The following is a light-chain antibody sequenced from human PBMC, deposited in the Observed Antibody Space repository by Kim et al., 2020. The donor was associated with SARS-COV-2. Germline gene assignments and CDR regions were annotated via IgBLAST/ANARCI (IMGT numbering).Light chain of an antibody. Sequence: PGERATPSCRASQSVGSSYLAWYQQKPGQAPRFLIYGASSRATGVPDRFSGSGSGTDFTLTISRLEPEDFAVYYCQRYGMSQWTFGQGTKVDIK. CDR3: QRYGMSQWT. CDR2: GAS. J-gene: IGKJ1*01. V-gene: IGKV3-20*01. CDR1: QSVGSSY.